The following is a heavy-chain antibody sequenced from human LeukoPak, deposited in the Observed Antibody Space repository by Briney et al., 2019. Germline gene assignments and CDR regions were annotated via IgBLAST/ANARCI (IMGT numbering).Heavy chain of an antibody. CDR1: GFTFSSYG. V-gene: IGHV3-30*02. D-gene: IGHD3-10*01. J-gene: IGHJ3*02. Sequence: PGGSLRLSCAASGFTFSSYGMHWVRQAPGKGLEWVAFIRNDGSKKYYADSVRGRFTISRDNSKTTLYLQMNSPRAEDTAVYYCAKDPSSGSYYRSDAFDIWGRGTMVTVSS. CDR3: AKDPSSGSYYRSDAFDI. CDR2: IRNDGSKK.